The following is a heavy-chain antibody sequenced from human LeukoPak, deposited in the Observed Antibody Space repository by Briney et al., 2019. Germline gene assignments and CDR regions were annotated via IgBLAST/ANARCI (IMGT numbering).Heavy chain of an antibody. D-gene: IGHD6-19*01. V-gene: IGHV3-23*01. CDR1: GFTFTNYA. J-gene: IGHJ4*02. CDR2: ISGSGDST. CDR3: ARSAYNSGWYMFAIDY. Sequence: PGASLRLPCAASGFTFTNYAMSWVRQAPGKGLEWVSAISGSGDSTNYADSVKGRFTISRDNSQNTLYLQMNSLRAEDTAAYYCARSAYNSGWYMFAIDYWGQGTLVTVSS.